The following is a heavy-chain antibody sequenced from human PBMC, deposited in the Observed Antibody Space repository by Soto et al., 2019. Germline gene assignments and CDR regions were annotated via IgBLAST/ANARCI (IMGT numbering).Heavy chain of an antibody. CDR3: ATHGGYCSGGSCYANMDYHYYMDV. Sequence: SETLSLTCTVSGGSISSYYWSWIRQPPGKGLEWIGYIYYSGSTNYNPSLKSRVTISVDTSKNQFSLKLSPLTAADTAVYYCATHGGYCSGGSCYANMDYHYYMDVWGKGTTVTVSS. D-gene: IGHD2-15*01. J-gene: IGHJ6*03. V-gene: IGHV4-59*08. CDR1: GGSISSYY. CDR2: IYYSGST.